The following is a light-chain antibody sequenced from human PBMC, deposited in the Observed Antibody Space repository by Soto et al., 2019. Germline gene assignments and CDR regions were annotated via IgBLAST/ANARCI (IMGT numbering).Light chain of an antibody. Sequence: QSVLTQPPSASGTPGQRVTISCSGSSSNIGTNPVNWYQHLPGAAPKLLIYTNSQRPAGVPDRFSGSRSGTSASLAISGLQSEDEAFYYCAAWDDSMNGVLFGGGTKLTVL. CDR3: AAWDDSMNGVL. CDR2: TNS. J-gene: IGLJ2*01. V-gene: IGLV1-44*01. CDR1: SSNIGTNP.